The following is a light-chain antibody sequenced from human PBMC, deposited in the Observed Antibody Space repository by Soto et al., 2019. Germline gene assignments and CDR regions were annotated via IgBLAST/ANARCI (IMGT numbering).Light chain of an antibody. CDR1: SSNIGSNY. CDR2: RNN. Sequence: QSVLTQSPSASGTPGQRVTFSCSGSSSNIGSNYVYWYQQLPGTAPKLLIYRNNQRPSGVPDRFSGSKSGTSASLAISGLRSEDEADYYCAAWDDSLSGWVFGGGTQLTVL. V-gene: IGLV1-47*01. CDR3: AAWDDSLSGWV. J-gene: IGLJ7*01.